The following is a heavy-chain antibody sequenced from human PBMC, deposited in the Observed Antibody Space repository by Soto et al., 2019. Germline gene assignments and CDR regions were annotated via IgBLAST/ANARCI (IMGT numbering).Heavy chain of an antibody. J-gene: IGHJ6*02. CDR3: ARVGREMATIGPRGYYYYGMDV. D-gene: IGHD5-12*01. Sequence: LSLTCTVSGGSFTGHFWSWVRQPPGKGLEWIGEVSHSGNTNYNPSLKSRVTISVDTSKNQFSLKLSSVTAADTAVYYCARVGREMATIGPRGYYYYGMDVWGQGTTVTVSS. CDR1: GGSFTGHF. V-gene: IGHV4-34*01. CDR2: VSHSGNT.